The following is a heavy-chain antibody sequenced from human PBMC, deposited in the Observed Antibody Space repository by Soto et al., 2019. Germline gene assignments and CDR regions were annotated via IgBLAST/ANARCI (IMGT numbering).Heavy chain of an antibody. J-gene: IGHJ4*02. CDR2: IYYSGST. CDR1: GGSVSSGSYY. V-gene: IGHV4-61*01. D-gene: IGHD2-2*01. Sequence: SETLSLTCTVSGGSVSSGSYYWSWIRQPPGKGLEWIGYIYYSGSTNYNPSLKSRVTISVDTSKNQFSLKLSSVTAADTAVYYCARNIYCRSTSCQDYGYWGQGTLVTVSS. CDR3: ARNIYCRSTSCQDYGY.